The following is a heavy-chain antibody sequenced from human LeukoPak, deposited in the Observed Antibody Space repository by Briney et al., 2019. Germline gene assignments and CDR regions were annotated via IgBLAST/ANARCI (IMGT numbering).Heavy chain of an antibody. V-gene: IGHV1-69*05. J-gene: IGHJ4*02. Sequence: ASVKVSCKASGYTFTSYGISWVRQAPGQGLEWMGGFISIFGTANYAQRFQGRVTITTDESTSTAYMELSSLRSEDTAVYYCASPDAAMESAFDYWGQGTLLTVSS. CDR3: ASPDAAMESAFDY. CDR1: GYTFTSYG. D-gene: IGHD5-18*01. CDR2: FISIFGTA.